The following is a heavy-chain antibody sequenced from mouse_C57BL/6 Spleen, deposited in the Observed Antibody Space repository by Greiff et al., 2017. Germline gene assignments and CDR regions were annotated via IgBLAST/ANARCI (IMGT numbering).Heavy chain of an antibody. CDR1: GYTFTSYW. CDR2: IYPSDSET. CDR3: ARWAYYGSRIWYFDV. V-gene: IGHV1-61*01. Sequence: QVQLQQPGAELVRPGSSVKLSCKASGYTFTSYWMDWVKQRPGQGLEWIGNIYPSDSETHYNQKFKDKATLTVDKSSSTAYMQLSSLTSEDSAVYDGARWAYYGSRIWYFDVWGTGTTVTVSS. D-gene: IGHD1-1*01. J-gene: IGHJ1*03.